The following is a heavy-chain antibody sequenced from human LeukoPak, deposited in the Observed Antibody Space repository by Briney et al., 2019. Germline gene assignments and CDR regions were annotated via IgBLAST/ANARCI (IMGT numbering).Heavy chain of an antibody. CDR3: ASRAVAGTRLYWYFDL. V-gene: IGHV1-69*06. Sequence: SVKVSCKASGGTFSSYATSWVRQAPGQGLEWMGGIIPIFGTANYAQKFQGRVTITADKSTSTAYMELSSLRSEDTAVYYCASRAVAGTRLYWYFDLWGRGTLVTVSS. CDR1: GGTFSSYA. J-gene: IGHJ2*01. CDR2: IIPIFGTA. D-gene: IGHD6-19*01.